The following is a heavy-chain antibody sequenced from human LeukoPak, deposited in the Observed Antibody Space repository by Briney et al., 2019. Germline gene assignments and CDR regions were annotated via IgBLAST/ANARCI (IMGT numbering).Heavy chain of an antibody. CDR1: GFTFSSYA. CDR3: AKDNGCSSTSCHINWFDP. V-gene: IGHV3-30*18. D-gene: IGHD2-2*01. Sequence: GGSLRLSCAASGFTFSSYAMHWVRQAPGKGLEWVALISYTESNRYYADSVKGRFPISRDNSKNTLYLQMNNLRAEDTAVYYCAKDNGCSSTSCHINWFDPWGQGTLVTVSS. J-gene: IGHJ5*02. CDR2: ISYTESNR.